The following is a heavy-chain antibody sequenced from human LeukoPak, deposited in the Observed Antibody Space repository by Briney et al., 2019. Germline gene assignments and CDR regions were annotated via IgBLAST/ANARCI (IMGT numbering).Heavy chain of an antibody. CDR3: ARHLKRRITMVRGTWFDP. CDR2: INHSGST. CDR1: GGSFSGYY. Sequence: SETLSLTCAVYGGSFSGYYWSWIRQPPGKGLEWIGEINHSGSTNYNPSLKSRVTISVETSKNQFSLKLSSVTAADTAVYYCARHLKRRITMVRGTWFDPWGQGTLVTVSS. J-gene: IGHJ5*02. V-gene: IGHV4-34*01. D-gene: IGHD3-10*01.